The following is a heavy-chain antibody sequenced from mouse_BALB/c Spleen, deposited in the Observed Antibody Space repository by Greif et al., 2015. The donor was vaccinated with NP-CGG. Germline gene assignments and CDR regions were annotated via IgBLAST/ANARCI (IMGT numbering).Heavy chain of an antibody. D-gene: IGHD3-1*01. CDR3: ARRGYGVGFAY. Sequence: VQLQQSGAELMKPGASVKISCKATGYTFSSYWIEWVKQRPGHGLEWIGEILPGSGSTNYNEKFKGKATFTADTSSNTAYMQLSSLTSEDSAVYYCARRGYGVGFAYWGQGTLVTVSA. J-gene: IGHJ3*01. CDR1: GYTFSSYW. CDR2: ILPGSGST. V-gene: IGHV1-9*01.